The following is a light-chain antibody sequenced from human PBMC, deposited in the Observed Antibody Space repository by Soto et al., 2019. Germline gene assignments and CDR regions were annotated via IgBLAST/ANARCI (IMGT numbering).Light chain of an antibody. CDR1: QSISSW. CDR2: KAS. V-gene: IGKV1-5*03. CDR3: EQYNSFSLT. Sequence: DIQMTQSPSTLSASVGDRVTITCRASQSISSWLAWYQQKPGKAPKPLIYKASSLESGVPSRFSGSGSGTEFTLTISSLQPDDFATYYCEQYNSFSLTFGGGTKVEIK. J-gene: IGKJ4*01.